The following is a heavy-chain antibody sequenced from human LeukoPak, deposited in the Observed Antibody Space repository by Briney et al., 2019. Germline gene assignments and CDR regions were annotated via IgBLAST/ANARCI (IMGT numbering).Heavy chain of an antibody. CDR2: INPDGGVT. CDR3: ARVRELRSYHYYYYFIDV. J-gene: IGHJ6*03. Sequence: GASVKVSCKASGYTFSDYYLHWVRQAPGQGLEWMGQINPDGGVTRYMQKFEGRITMTSDTSISTAHMELSRLTSDDTAVYFCARVRELRSYHYYYYFIDVWGKGTTVTVSS. D-gene: IGHD3-3*01. V-gene: IGHV1-2*06. CDR1: GYTFSDYY.